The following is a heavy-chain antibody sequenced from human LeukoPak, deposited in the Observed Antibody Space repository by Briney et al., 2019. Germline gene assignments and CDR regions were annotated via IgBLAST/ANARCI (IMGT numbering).Heavy chain of an antibody. CDR3: ARVVVAATRVDWFDP. V-gene: IGHV1-2*02. CDR1: GYTFTDYY. J-gene: IGHJ5*02. D-gene: IGHD2-15*01. Sequence: GASVKVSCKASGYTFTDYYIHWVRQAPGQGLEWMGCMHPYSGGTNSAQKFQGRVTITRNTSISTAYMELSSLRSEDTAVYYCARVVVAATRVDWFDPWGQGTLVTVSS. CDR2: MHPYSGGT.